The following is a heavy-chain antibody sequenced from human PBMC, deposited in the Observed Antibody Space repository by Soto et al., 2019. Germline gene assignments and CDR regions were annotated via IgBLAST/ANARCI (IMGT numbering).Heavy chain of an antibody. V-gene: IGHV4-39*01. CDR1: GYSVSSSDYY. D-gene: IGHD2-15*01. CDR2: MLYSGLT. Sequence: PSETLSLTCSVSGYSVSSSDYYWAWIRQPPGKGLEWIGSMLYSGLTYYNPSLKSRVTLSVDTSKNQFSVSLNSVTASDTAVYYCAPLSVSLSGPYGIHVWGQGTTVTVS. CDR3: APLSVSLSGPYGIHV. J-gene: IGHJ6*02.